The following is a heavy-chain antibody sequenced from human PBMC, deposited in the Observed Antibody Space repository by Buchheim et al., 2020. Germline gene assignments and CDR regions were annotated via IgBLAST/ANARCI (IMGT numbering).Heavy chain of an antibody. CDR2: IRGSGDGA. CDR1: GFTFNGYA. Sequence: VQLLESGGGLVQPGGSLRLSCAASGFTFNGYAMTWVRQAPGKGLEWISTIRGSGDGAYYADSVKGRFTISRDNSKHTVYLQIDGLRAEDTAVYYCAKDRVAVATRSFDYWGQGTL. CDR3: AKDRVAVATRSFDY. D-gene: IGHD6-19*01. V-gene: IGHV3-23*01. J-gene: IGHJ4*02.